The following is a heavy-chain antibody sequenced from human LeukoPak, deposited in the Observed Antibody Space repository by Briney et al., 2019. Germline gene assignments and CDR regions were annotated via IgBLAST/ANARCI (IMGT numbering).Heavy chain of an antibody. D-gene: IGHD5/OR15-5a*01. CDR3: ARDPTQYLRYGHFDY. Sequence: PWGSLRLSCSASGFTFSDYYMSWIRHAPGKGLEWVSYISRSSSTIYYADSVKGRFTISRDNAKNSLYLQMNRLRAEDTAVYYCARDPTQYLRYGHFDYWGQGTLVTVSS. CDR1: GFTFSDYY. V-gene: IGHV3-11*04. CDR2: ISRSSSTI. J-gene: IGHJ4*02.